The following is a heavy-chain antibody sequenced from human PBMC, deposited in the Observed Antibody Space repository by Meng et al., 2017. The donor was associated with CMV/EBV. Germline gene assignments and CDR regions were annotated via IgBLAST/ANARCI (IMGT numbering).Heavy chain of an antibody. CDR2: IIPIFGTA. CDR3: ASYGDYPWYGMDV. J-gene: IGHJ6*02. Sequence: SVKVSCKASGGTFSSYAISWVRQAPGQGLEWMGGIIPIFGTANYAQKFQGRVTITTDESTSTAYMEPSSLRSEDTAVYYCASYGDYPWYGMDVWGQGTTVTVSS. CDR1: GGTFSSYA. V-gene: IGHV1-69*05. D-gene: IGHD4-17*01.